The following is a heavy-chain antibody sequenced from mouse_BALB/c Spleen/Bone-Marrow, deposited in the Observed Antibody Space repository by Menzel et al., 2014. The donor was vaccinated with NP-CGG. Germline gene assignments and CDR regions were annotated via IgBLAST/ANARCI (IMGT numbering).Heavy chain of an antibody. CDR1: GFTFSSYG. CDR2: INSNGGST. CDR3: ARDYYGSSDY. J-gene: IGHJ2*01. Sequence: DVMLVESGGGLVQPGGSLKLSCAASGFTFSSYGMSWVHQTPDKRLELVATINSNGGSTYYPDSVKGRFTISRDNAKNTLYLQMSSLKSEDTAMYYCARDYYGSSDYWGQGTTLTVSS. D-gene: IGHD1-1*01. V-gene: IGHV5-6-3*01.